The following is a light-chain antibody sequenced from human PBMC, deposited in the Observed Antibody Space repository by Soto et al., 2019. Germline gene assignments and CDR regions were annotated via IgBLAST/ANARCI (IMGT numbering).Light chain of an antibody. CDR1: QSVGRNY. CDR3: QQYASSPRT. Sequence: EIVLTQSPGTLSLSPGERATLSCRASQSVGRNYLAWYQQKPGQAPRLLIHGASNRATGIPDRFSGSGSGTDFTLTISRLEPEDFAVYYCQQYASSPRTFGGGTEVEIK. V-gene: IGKV3-20*01. CDR2: GAS. J-gene: IGKJ4*01.